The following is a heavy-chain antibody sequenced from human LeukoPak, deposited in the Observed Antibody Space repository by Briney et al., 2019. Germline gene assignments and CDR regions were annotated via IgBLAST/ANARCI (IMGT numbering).Heavy chain of an antibody. D-gene: IGHD3-22*01. J-gene: IGHJ4*02. V-gene: IGHV1-18*01. CDR3: ARDSEATSGYSSFDY. Sequence: GASVKVSCKASGYTFTRYGISWVRQAPGQGLEWMGWISAYNGNTNYAQKLQGRVTMTTDTSTSTAYMELRSLRSDDTAVYYCARDSEATSGYSSFDYWGQGTLVTVSS. CDR2: ISAYNGNT. CDR1: GYTFTRYG.